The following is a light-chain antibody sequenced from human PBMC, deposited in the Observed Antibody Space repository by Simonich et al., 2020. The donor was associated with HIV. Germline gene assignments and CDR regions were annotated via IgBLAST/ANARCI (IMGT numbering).Light chain of an antibody. Sequence: IVMTQSPISLPVTPGETASISCRSSQSLLQSNRYNYLDWYPQKPGQSPQLLIYLGATRASGVPDRFSGSGSGTDFTLTISRVEAEDVGVYYCMQALQTRWTFGQGTKVEIK. CDR1: QSLLQSNRYNY. CDR2: LGA. CDR3: MQALQTRWT. J-gene: IGKJ1*01. V-gene: IGKV2-28*01.